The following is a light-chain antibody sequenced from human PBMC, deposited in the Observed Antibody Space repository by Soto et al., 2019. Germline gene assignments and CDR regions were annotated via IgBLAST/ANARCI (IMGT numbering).Light chain of an antibody. Sequence: EIVLTQSPGTLSFSPGERATLSCRASQSVDSSYLAWYQQKPGQAPRLLIYGASIRDTGIPDRFSGSGSGTDFTLAINRLQPEDFALYYCQQYGSSTGTFGPGTKVDI. CDR2: GAS. J-gene: IGKJ3*01. CDR3: QQYGSSTGT. V-gene: IGKV3-20*01. CDR1: QSVDSSY.